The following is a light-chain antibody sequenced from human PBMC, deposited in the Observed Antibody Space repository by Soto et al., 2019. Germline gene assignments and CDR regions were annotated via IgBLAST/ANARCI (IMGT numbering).Light chain of an antibody. Sequence: DIQLTQSPSFLSASVGDRVTITCRASQYIKIYLAWYQQKPGTAPHLLMHAASTLQSGVRSRFSGSVSGTEFTLTISSLQPEDFATFYCQQLNGYPRTFGQGTKVDI. CDR1: QYIKIY. CDR2: AAS. CDR3: QQLNGYPRT. J-gene: IGKJ1*01. V-gene: IGKV1-9*01.